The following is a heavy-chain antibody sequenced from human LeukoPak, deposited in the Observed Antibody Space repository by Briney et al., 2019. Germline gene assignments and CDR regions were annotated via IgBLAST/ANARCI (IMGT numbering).Heavy chain of an antibody. D-gene: IGHD3-22*01. CDR3: ARDYDSSGYYFDY. CDR1: GYTFTGYY. J-gene: IGHJ4*02. CDR2: INPNSGGT. Sequence: GASVKVPCKASGYTFTGYYMHWVRQAPGQGLEWMGRINPNSGGTNYAQKFQGRVTMTRDTSISTAYMELSRLRSDDTAVYYCARDYDSSGYYFDYWGQGTLVTVSS. V-gene: IGHV1-2*06.